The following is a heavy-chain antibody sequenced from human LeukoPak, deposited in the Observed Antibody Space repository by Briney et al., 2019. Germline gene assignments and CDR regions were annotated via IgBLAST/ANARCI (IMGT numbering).Heavy chain of an antibody. D-gene: IGHD3-22*01. V-gene: IGHV1-18*01. CDR1: GYTFTSYG. Sequence: ASVKVSCKASGYTFTSYGISWVRQAPGQGLEWMGWISAYNGNTNYAQKLQGRVTMTTDTFTSTAYMELRSLRSDDTAVYYCARESEIYYYDSSGYYYGDFDYWGQGTLVTVSS. CDR2: ISAYNGNT. J-gene: IGHJ4*02. CDR3: ARESEIYYYDSSGYYYGDFDY.